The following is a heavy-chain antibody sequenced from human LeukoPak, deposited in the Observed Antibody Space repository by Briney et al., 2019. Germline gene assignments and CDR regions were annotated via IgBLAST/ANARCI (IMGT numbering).Heavy chain of an antibody. Sequence: PGGSLRLSCAASGFTFNNYNMNWVRQAPGRALEWVSSITSSGTYIYSADSVKGRFTISRDNAKNSLYLQMNSLRAEDTAVYYCARERGYSYGYSDYWGQGTLVTVSS. CDR2: ITSSGTYI. J-gene: IGHJ4*02. V-gene: IGHV3-21*01. CDR1: GFTFNNYN. CDR3: ARERGYSYGYSDY. D-gene: IGHD5-18*01.